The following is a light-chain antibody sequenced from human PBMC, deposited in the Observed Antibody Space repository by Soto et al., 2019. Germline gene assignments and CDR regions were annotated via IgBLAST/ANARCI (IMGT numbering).Light chain of an antibody. CDR3: QQYNNWTLGAWT. Sequence: EIVMTQSPATLSVSPGERATLSCRASQSVSSNLAWYQQKPGQAPRLLIYGASTRATGIPARFSGSGSGTAFTLTISSLQSEDLAVYYCQQYNNWTLGAWTFGQGTKVEIK. J-gene: IGKJ1*01. CDR1: QSVSSN. V-gene: IGKV3-15*01. CDR2: GAS.